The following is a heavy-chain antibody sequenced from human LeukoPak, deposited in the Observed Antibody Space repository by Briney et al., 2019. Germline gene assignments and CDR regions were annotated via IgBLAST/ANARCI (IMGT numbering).Heavy chain of an antibody. CDR3: ARTRYYYNSRSYGAPYYFDY. CDR1: GGSISSNSYY. V-gene: IGHV4-39*01. J-gene: IGHJ4*02. Sequence: KSSETLSLTCAVSGGSISSNSYYWGWIRQPPGKGLEWIGSIYYSGSTYYKSSLKSRVTISVDTSKNQFSLKLSSVTAADTAVYYCARTRYYYNSRSYGAPYYFDYWGQGTLVTVSS. CDR2: IYYSGST. D-gene: IGHD3-10*01.